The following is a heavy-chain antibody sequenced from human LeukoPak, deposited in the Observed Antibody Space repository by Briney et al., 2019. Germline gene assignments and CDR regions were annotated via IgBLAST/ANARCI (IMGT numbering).Heavy chain of an antibody. V-gene: IGHV1-69*04. CDR2: IIPIFGIA. D-gene: IGHD1-26*01. CDR1: GGTFSSYA. Sequence: ASVKVSCKASGGTFSSYAISWVRQAPGQGLEWMGRIIPIFGIANYAQKFQGRVTITADKSTSTAYMELSSLRSEDTAVYYCARVGRADGDYYYYGMDVWGQGTTVTVSS. CDR3: ARVGRADGDYYYYGMDV. J-gene: IGHJ6*02.